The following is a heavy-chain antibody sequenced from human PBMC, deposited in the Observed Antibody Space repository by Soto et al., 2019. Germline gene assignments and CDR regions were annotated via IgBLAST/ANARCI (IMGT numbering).Heavy chain of an antibody. J-gene: IGHJ4*02. V-gene: IGHV3-23*01. CDR1: VFTCRSYG. CDR2: ISQSAGGNT. D-gene: IGHD1-7*01. CDR3: AGWNYDY. Sequence: GSLRLSCAASVFTCRSYGMMWVRQAPGKGLEWASAISQSAGGNTYYADSVKGRFTISRDDSKNTLYLQMDSLRPEDTAQYYCAGWNYDYWGQGTQVTVSS.